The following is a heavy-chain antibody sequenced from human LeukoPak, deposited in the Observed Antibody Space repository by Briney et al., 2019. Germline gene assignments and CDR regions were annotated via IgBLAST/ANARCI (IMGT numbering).Heavy chain of an antibody. D-gene: IGHD6-19*01. CDR3: AKNWYSSGWYRLYYYYMDV. V-gene: IGHV3-23*01. CDR2: ISGSGGST. Sequence: GGSLRLSCAASGFTFSSYAMSWVRQAPGKGLEWVSAISGSGGSTYYADSVKGRFTISRDNSKNTLYLQMNSLRAEDTAVYYCAKNWYSSGWYRLYYYYMDVWGKGTTVIVSS. CDR1: GFTFSSYA. J-gene: IGHJ6*03.